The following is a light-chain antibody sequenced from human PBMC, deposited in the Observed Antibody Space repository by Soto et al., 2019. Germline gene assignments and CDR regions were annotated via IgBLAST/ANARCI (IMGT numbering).Light chain of an antibody. J-gene: IGKJ1*01. CDR3: LQDINYPWT. CDR2: KAS. V-gene: IGKV1-5*03. Sequence: DIQMTQSPSTLSGSVGDRVTITCRASQTISSWLAWYQQKPGKAPKLLIYKASTLKSGVPSRFSGSGSGTEFTLTISSLQPDDFATYYCLQDINYPWTFGQGTKVDIK. CDR1: QTISSW.